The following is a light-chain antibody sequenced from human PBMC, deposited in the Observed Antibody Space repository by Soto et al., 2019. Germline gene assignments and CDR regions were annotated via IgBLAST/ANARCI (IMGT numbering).Light chain of an antibody. V-gene: IGLV3-21*02. CDR1: NIGSKS. CDR2: DDN. CDR3: QVWHSGVDWV. Sequence: SYELTQPPSVSVAPGQTARITCGGNNIGSKSVHWYQQKPGQAPVLVVYDDNDRPSGIPERFSGSDSGNTATLTISGVEAGDEADYYCQVWHSGVDWVFGGGTKVTVL. J-gene: IGLJ2*01.